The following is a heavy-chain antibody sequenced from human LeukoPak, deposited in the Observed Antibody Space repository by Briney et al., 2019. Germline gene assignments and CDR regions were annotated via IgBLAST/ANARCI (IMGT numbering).Heavy chain of an antibody. CDR3: SKTSLSDSSGHYYYMDV. Sequence: GGSLRLSCAASGFTFSNYGMHWVRQAPGKGLEWVAFIRFDGSHQYYADSMKGRFSISRDNSKNTVFLQMYSLTPDDTAVYFCSKTSLSDSSGHYYYMDVWGKGTTVTISS. CDR2: IRFDGSHQ. V-gene: IGHV3-30*02. CDR1: GFTFSNYG. D-gene: IGHD3-3*01. J-gene: IGHJ6*03.